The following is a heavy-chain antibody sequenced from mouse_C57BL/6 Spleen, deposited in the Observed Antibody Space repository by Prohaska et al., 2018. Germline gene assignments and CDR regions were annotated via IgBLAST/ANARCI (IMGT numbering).Heavy chain of an antibody. CDR1: GYTFTDYN. CDR3: ATLYYALDY. V-gene: IGHV1-18*01. Sequence: PGPSVKLPCKDSGYTFTDYNMDWVKQSHGKSLEWIGDINPNNGGTIYNQKFKGRATLTVGKSSSTAYMGLRSLTSEDTAVYYCATLYYALDYWGQGTTLTVSA. D-gene: IGHD1-1*01. CDR2: INPNNGGT. J-gene: IGHJ2*01.